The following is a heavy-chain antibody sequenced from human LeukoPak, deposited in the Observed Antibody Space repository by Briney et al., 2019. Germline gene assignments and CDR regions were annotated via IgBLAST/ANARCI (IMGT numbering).Heavy chain of an antibody. J-gene: IGHJ3*02. CDR2: INDSGSP. D-gene: IGHD3-10*01. V-gene: IGHV4-34*01. CDR1: GGSSRGYY. CDR3: ARDGSVVGGAFDI. Sequence: SETLSLTCAVYGGSSRGYYWNWLWIRQSPGKGLEWIGEINDSGSPNYNPSLKSRVTMSVDTSKNQFSLKLSSVTAADTAVYYCARDGSVVGGAFDIWGQGTMVTVSS.